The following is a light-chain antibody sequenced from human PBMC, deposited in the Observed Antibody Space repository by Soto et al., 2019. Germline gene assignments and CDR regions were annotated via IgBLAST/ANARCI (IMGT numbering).Light chain of an antibody. CDR1: SSNIGAGYD. CDR3: QSYDSSLSGYG. J-gene: IGLJ1*01. V-gene: IGLV1-40*01. Sequence: QSVLTQPPSVSGAPGQRVTISCTGSSSNIGAGYDVHWYQQLPGTAPKLLIYGNSNRPSGVPDRFSGSKSGTSASLAITGLQAEEEADYYCQSYDSSLSGYGFGTGTKGTVL. CDR2: GNS.